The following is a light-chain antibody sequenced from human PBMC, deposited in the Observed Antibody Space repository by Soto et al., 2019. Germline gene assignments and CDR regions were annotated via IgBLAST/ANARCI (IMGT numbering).Light chain of an antibody. CDR2: ATS. CDR3: QQFSCSPPRLT. Sequence: EIVLTQSPGTLSLSPGERATLSCRASQSVSSSYLAWYQQKPGQAPRLLIYATSSRVTGVPDRFSGSGSGTDFTLSINRLEPEDLAVYYCQQFSCSPPRLTFGGGTKVEIK. CDR1: QSVSSSY. J-gene: IGKJ4*01. V-gene: IGKV3-20*01.